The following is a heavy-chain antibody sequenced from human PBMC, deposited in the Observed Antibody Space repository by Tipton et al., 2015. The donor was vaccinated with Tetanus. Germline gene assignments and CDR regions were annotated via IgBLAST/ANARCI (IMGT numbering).Heavy chain of an antibody. CDR2: VYYSGST. Sequence: TLSLTCTFSGVSSTTTYWNWIRQSPGKGLEWLAYVYYSGSTNYNPSLKSRVTISVDTSKNQFSLKLSSVTAADTAVYYCARLIVGATTSEYFQHWGQGTLVTVYS. CDR1: GVSSTTTY. V-gene: IGHV4-59*08. J-gene: IGHJ1*01. D-gene: IGHD1-26*01. CDR3: ARLIVGATTSEYFQH.